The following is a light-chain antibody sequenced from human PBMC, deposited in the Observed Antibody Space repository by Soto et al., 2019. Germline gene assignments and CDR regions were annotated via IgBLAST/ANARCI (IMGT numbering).Light chain of an antibody. V-gene: IGKV3-15*01. CDR2: GAS. CDR1: QSVSSN. Sequence: EIVMTQSPATLSVSPGERATLSCRASQSVSSNLAWYQPKPGQAPRLLIYGASTRATGIPARFSGSGSGTEVTLTISSLRSEDFAVYYCQQYNNWPPLTFGGGTKVEIK. J-gene: IGKJ4*01. CDR3: QQYNNWPPLT.